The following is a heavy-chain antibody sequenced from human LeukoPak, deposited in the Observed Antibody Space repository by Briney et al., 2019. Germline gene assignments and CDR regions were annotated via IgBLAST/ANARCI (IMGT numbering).Heavy chain of an antibody. J-gene: IGHJ2*01. CDR1: GGSMNSYY. CDR3: ASGGTKSYDFWSGPPDL. V-gene: IGHV4-59*01. D-gene: IGHD3-3*01. Sequence: SETLSLTCTVSGGSMNSYYWTWIRQPPGKGLEWIGYIYYNEITNYNPPLKSRVTISVDTSRNQFSLKLTSVTAADTAVYYCASGGTKSYDFWSGPPDLWGRGTLVTVSS. CDR2: IYYNEIT.